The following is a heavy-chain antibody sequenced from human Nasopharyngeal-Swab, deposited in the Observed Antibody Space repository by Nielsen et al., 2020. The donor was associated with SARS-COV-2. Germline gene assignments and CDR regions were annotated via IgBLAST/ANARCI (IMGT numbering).Heavy chain of an antibody. D-gene: IGHD1-26*01. V-gene: IGHV3-11*04. CDR3: ARYSGTYRDY. J-gene: IGHJ4*02. CDR2: ITSSGSTI. CDR1: GFIFSDYY. Sequence: GESLKISCAASGFIFSDYYMNWIRQAPGKGLEWVSYITSSGSTIYYADSVKGRFTISRDNAKNSLYLQMNSLRAEDTAVYYCARYSGTYRDYWGQGTLVTVSS.